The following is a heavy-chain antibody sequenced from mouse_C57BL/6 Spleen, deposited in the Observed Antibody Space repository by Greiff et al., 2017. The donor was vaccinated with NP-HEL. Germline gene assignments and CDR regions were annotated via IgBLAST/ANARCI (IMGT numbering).Heavy chain of an antibody. CDR3: ARDRLMVTTREWYFDV. Sequence: EVQRVESGGGLVKPGGSLKLSCAASGFTFSSYAMSWVRQTPEKRLEWVATISDGGSYTYYPDNVKGRFTISRDNAKNNLYLQMSHLKSEDTAMYYCARDRLMVTTREWYFDVWGTGTTVTVSS. D-gene: IGHD2-1*01. V-gene: IGHV5-4*01. CDR1: GFTFSSYA. CDR2: ISDGGSYT. J-gene: IGHJ1*03.